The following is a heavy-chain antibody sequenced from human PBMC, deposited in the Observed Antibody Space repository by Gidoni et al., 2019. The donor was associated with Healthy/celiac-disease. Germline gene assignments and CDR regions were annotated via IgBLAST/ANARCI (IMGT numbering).Heavy chain of an antibody. Sequence: QLQLQESGPGLVKPSETLSLTCTVSGGSISSSRYYLAWIRQPPGKGLEWIGSNYYSGSTYYNPSLKSRVTISVDTSKNQFSLKLSSVTAADTAVYYCARHGSSSSVLFTSKENENYYYYGMDVWGQGTTVTVSS. CDR2: NYYSGST. D-gene: IGHD6-6*01. V-gene: IGHV4-39*01. CDR3: ARHGSSSSVLFTSKENENYYYYGMDV. CDR1: GGSISSSRYY. J-gene: IGHJ6*02.